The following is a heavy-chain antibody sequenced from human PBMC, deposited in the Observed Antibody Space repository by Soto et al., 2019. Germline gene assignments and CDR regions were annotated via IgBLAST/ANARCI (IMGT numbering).Heavy chain of an antibody. J-gene: IGHJ4*02. D-gene: IGHD1-1*01. CDR1: GASVSSGDYY. CDR3: VGTGTTDDY. Sequence: QVQLQESGPGLVKPSQTLSLTCTVSGASVSSGDYYWSCIRQPPGKGLEWIGYIYSSGGSYYNPSLKGRLTISIDTSKNQFSLKVNSVTVADTAIYYCVGTGTTDDYWGRGALVTGSS. V-gene: IGHV4-30-4*01. CDR2: IYSSGGS.